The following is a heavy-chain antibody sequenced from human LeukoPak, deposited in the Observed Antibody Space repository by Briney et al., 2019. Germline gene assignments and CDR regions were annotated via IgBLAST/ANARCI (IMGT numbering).Heavy chain of an antibody. D-gene: IGHD3-3*01. CDR1: GFTFSNAW. J-gene: IGHJ4*02. CDR3: TSEQDKITIFGVVAVGY. CDR2: IKSKTDGGTT. V-gene: IGHV3-15*01. Sequence: GGSLRLSCAASGFTFSNAWMSWVRQAPGKGLERVGRIKSKTDGGTTDYAAPVKGRFTISRDDSKNTLYLQMNSLKTEDTAVYYCTSEQDKITIFGVVAVGYWGQGTLVTVSS.